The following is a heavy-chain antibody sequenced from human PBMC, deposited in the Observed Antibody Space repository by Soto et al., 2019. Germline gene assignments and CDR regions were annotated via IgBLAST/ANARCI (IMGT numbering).Heavy chain of an antibody. CDR1: GGTFSSYA. CDR3: ATDLDIVATITPNYYYYYGMDV. CDR2: IIPIFGTA. Sequence: ASVKVSCKASGGTFSSYAISWVRQAPGQGLEWMGGIIPIFGTANYAQKFQGRVTITADESTSTAYMELSSLRSEDTAVYYCATDLDIVATITPNYYYYYGMDVWGRGTTVTVSS. V-gene: IGHV1-69*13. D-gene: IGHD5-12*01. J-gene: IGHJ6*02.